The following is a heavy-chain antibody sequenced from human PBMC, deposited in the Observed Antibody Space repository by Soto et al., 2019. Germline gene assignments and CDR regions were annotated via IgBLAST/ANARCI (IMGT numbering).Heavy chain of an antibody. CDR2: IWYDGSNK. V-gene: IGHV3-33*01. D-gene: IGHD6-19*01. Sequence: QVQLVESGGGVVQPGRSLRLSCAASGFTFSSYGMHWVRQAPGKGLEWVAVIWYDGSNKYYADSVKGRFTISRDNSKNTLYLQMNSLRAEDTAVYYCARAVAGSKHYYYYYYMDVWGKGTTVTVSS. CDR1: GFTFSSYG. CDR3: ARAVAGSKHYYYYYYMDV. J-gene: IGHJ6*03.